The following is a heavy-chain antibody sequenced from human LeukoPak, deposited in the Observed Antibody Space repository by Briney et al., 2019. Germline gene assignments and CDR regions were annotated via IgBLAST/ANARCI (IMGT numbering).Heavy chain of an antibody. D-gene: IGHD6-19*01. CDR1: GFSLSTRGVG. V-gene: IGHV2-5*01. CDR3: AHRPSGWYYFDY. Sequence: SGPTLVKPTQTLTLTCTFSGFSLSTRGVGVGWIRQPPGKALEWLALIFWNDNKRYSPSLKSRLTITKDTSKNQVVLTMTNMDPVDTATYYCAHRPSGWYYFDYWGQGTLVTVSS. J-gene: IGHJ4*02. CDR2: IFWNDNK.